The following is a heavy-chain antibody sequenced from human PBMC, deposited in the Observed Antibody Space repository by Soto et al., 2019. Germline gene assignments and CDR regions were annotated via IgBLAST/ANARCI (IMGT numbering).Heavy chain of an antibody. CDR1: GGSISSYY. J-gene: IGHJ3*02. CDR2: INHSGST. CDR3: ARTGYNSGWYKAAFDI. Sequence: PSETLSLTCTVSGGSISSYYWSWIRQPPGKGLEWIGEINHSGSTNYNPSLKSRVTISVDTSKNQFSLKLSSVTAADTAVYYCARTGYNSGWYKAAFDIWGQGTMVTVSS. D-gene: IGHD6-19*01. V-gene: IGHV4-34*01.